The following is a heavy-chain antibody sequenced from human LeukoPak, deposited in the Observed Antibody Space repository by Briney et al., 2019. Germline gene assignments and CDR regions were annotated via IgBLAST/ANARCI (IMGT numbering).Heavy chain of an antibody. D-gene: IGHD1-14*01. J-gene: IGHJ4*02. CDR3: AKVRVRVFFVDPLTLNYFDY. V-gene: IGHV3-23*01. CDR1: GFTFSSYG. CDR2: ISGSGGST. Sequence: PGGSLRLSCAASGFTFSSYGMSWVRQAPGKGLEWVSAISGSGGSTYYADSVKGRFTISRDNSKNTLYLQMNSLRAEDTAVYYCAKVRVRVFFVDPLTLNYFDYWGQGTLVTVSS.